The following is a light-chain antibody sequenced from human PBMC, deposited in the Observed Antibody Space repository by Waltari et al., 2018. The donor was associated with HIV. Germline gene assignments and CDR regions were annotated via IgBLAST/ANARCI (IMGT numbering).Light chain of an antibody. Sequence: DIQMTQSPSSLSASVGDTVTITCRASQNINNYLNWYQQRTGKPPNLLIYGAARLQPGVPSRFSARTSGANFTLTITRLQPEDFASYYCQQSFSAAITLGQGTRL. J-gene: IGKJ5*01. CDR1: QNINNY. CDR2: GAA. CDR3: QQSFSAAIT. V-gene: IGKV1-39*01.